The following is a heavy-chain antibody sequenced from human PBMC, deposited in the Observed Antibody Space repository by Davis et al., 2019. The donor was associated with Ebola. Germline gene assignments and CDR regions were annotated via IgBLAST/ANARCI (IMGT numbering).Heavy chain of an antibody. V-gene: IGHV4-39*01. Sequence: MPGGSLRLSCTVSGGSISSSSYYWGWIRQPPGKGLEWIGSIYYSGSTYYNPSLKSRVTISVDTSKNQFSLKLSSVTAADTAVYYCASLNRYYYDSSGYSINAHFDYWGQGTLVTVSS. CDR2: IYYSGST. D-gene: IGHD3-22*01. CDR1: GGSISSSSYY. CDR3: ASLNRYYYDSSGYSINAHFDY. J-gene: IGHJ4*02.